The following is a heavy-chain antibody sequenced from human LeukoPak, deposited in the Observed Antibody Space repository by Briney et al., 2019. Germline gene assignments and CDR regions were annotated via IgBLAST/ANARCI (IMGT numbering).Heavy chain of an antibody. CDR3: ARGVAAGVDY. CDR1: GYTFTTLD. CDR2: MSPNNENT. Sequence: ASVNVSCKASGYTFTTLDINWVRQATGQGLEWMGWMSPNNENTGYAQKFQGRVTMTRNTSISTAYMELTNLRSDDTAVYYCARGVAAGVDYWGQGTLVTVSS. D-gene: IGHD6-19*01. V-gene: IGHV1-8*01. J-gene: IGHJ4*02.